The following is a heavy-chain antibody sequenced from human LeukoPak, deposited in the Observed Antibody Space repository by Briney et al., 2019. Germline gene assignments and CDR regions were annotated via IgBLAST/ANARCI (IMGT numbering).Heavy chain of an antibody. CDR3: ARDMIRGVVSH. Sequence: PGGSLRLSCAASGFTFSTSWMHWVRQVPGKGLVWVSRINSDGSNTYYADSVKGRFTISRDNANNMLYLQMNSLRAEDTAVYYCARDMIRGVVSHRGQGTLVTVSS. D-gene: IGHD3-10*01. CDR2: INSDGSNT. CDR1: GFTFSTSW. J-gene: IGHJ4*02. V-gene: IGHV3-74*01.